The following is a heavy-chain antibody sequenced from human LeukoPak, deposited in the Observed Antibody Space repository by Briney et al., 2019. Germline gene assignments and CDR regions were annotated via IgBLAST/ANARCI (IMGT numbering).Heavy chain of an antibody. CDR3: ARHASYFYSSPYAD. CDR2: IYYTGNT. D-gene: IGHD3-22*01. J-gene: IGHJ4*02. CDR1: PLSVTNYY. Sequence: SETLSLTCAVPPLSVTNYYWSWIRQPPGKGLEWIGYIYYTGNTNYNPSLKSRVTLSLDTSKNQFSLRLNSVTATDTAVYYCARHASYFYSSPYADWGQGTLVTVSS. V-gene: IGHV4-59*08.